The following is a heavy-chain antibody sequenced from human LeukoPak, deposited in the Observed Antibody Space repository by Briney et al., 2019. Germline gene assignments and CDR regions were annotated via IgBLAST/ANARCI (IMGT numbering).Heavy chain of an antibody. V-gene: IGHV3-48*02. CDR2: ISSDSGTI. CDR1: GFTFSSYA. J-gene: IGHJ4*02. CDR3: ARRDPFDY. Sequence: GGSLRLSCAASGFTFSSYAMSWVRQAPGKGLEWISFISSDSGTIYYADSVKGRFTISRNNAANSLYLQMNNLRDEDTAVYYCARRDPFDYWGQGTMVTVSS.